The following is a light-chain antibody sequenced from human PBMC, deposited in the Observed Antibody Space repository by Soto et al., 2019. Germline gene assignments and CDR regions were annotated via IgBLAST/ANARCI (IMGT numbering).Light chain of an antibody. CDR3: SSYTSSSTPYV. V-gene: IGLV2-14*01. Sequence: QSVLTQPASVSGSPGQSITISCTGTSSDVGGYNYVSWYQQHPGKAPKLMIYEVSNRPSGVSNRFSGSKSGNTASLTISGLQAEDEADYYCSSYTSSSTPYVVGTGTTLTVL. CDR2: EVS. CDR1: SSDVGGYNY. J-gene: IGLJ1*01.